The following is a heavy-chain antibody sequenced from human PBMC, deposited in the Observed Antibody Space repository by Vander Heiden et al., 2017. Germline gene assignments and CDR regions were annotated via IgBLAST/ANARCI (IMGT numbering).Heavy chain of an antibody. CDR3: ARELAVAGTWYYYGMDV. D-gene: IGHD6-19*01. CDR1: GFTFSSYS. CDR2: ISSSSSYI. V-gene: IGHV3-21*01. J-gene: IGHJ6*02. Sequence: VQLVESGGGLAKPGGSLRLSCAASGFTFSSYSMNWVRQAPGKGLELVSSISSSSSYIYYADSVKGRFTISRDNAKNSLYLQMNSLRAEDTAVYYCARELAVAGTWYYYGMDVWGQGTTVTVAS.